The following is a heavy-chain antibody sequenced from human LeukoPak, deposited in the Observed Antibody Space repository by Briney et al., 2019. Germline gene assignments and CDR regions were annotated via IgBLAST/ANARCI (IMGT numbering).Heavy chain of an antibody. CDR2: INHSGST. CDR3: ARARGTVAIDY. D-gene: IGHD5-12*01. Sequence: PSETLSLTCAVYGGSFSGYYWSWIRQPPGKGLEWIGEINHSGSTNYNPSLKSRVTVSVDTSKNQFSLKLTSVTAADTAVYYCARARGTVAIDYWGQGTLVTVYS. CDR1: GGSFSGYY. V-gene: IGHV4-34*01. J-gene: IGHJ4*02.